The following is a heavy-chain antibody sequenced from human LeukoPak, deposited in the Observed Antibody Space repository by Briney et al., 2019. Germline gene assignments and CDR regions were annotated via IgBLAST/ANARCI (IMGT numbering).Heavy chain of an antibody. CDR3: ARDRRYSASGSPAPPAPGN. V-gene: IGHV1-18*01. Sequence: GASVTVSCKASGFAFSIYGFNWERQAPGEGLEWLGWISAYNGHTKNAEKFQGRVAMPTGTSARTAYIEVGSLCPDDTAVYFCARDRRYSASGSPAPPAPGNWGKGNLVTVSS. CDR1: GFAFSIYG. J-gene: IGHJ4*02. CDR2: ISAYNGHT. D-gene: IGHD3-10*01.